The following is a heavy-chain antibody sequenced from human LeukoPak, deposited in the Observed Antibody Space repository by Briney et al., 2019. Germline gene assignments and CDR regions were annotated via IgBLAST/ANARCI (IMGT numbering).Heavy chain of an antibody. CDR2: INHSGST. V-gene: IGHV4-34*01. Sequence: SETLSLTCAVYGGSFSGYYWSWIRQPPGKGLEWIGEINHSGSTNYNPSLKSRVTISVDTSKNQFSLKLSSVTAADTAVYYCASGSYYYGSGSYLGYYYYMDVWGKGTTVTVSS. CDR1: GGSFSGYY. J-gene: IGHJ6*03. D-gene: IGHD3-10*01. CDR3: ASGSYYYGSGSYLGYYYYMDV.